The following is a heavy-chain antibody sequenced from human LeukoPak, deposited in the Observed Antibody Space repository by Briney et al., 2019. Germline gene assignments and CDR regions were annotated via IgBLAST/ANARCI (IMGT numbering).Heavy chain of an antibody. Sequence: SQTLSLTCDISGDSVSTNSGAWNWIRQSPSRGLEWLGRTYCRSKWSNDYAVSVKSRITINPDTSKNQFALQLNSVTPEDAAVYYCARGTAAAGFDSWGQGTLVTVSS. V-gene: IGHV6-1*01. CDR2: TYCRSKWSN. J-gene: IGHJ4*02. D-gene: IGHD6-13*01. CDR1: GDSVSTNSGA. CDR3: ARGTAAAGFDS.